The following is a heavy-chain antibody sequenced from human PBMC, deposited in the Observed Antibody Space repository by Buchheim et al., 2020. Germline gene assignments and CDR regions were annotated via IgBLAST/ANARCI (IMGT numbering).Heavy chain of an antibody. CDR2: IYHSGST. J-gene: IGHJ4*02. CDR3: ARGGDSSGRPIDY. V-gene: IGHV4-30-2*01. D-gene: IGHD3-22*01. Sequence: LQLQESGSGLVKPSQTLSLTCAVSGGSISSGGYSWSWIRQPPGKGLEWIGYIYHSGSTYYNPSLKSRVTISVDRSKNQFPLKLSSVTAADTAVYYCARGGDSSGRPIDYWGQGTL. CDR1: GGSISSGGYS.